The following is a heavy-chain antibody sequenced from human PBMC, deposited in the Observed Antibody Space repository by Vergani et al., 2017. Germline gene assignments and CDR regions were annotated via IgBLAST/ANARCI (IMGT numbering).Heavy chain of an antibody. CDR2: INHSGST. CDR3: ARERLYHDRNGEDAFDI. CDR1: GGSFSGYY. V-gene: IGHV4-34*01. J-gene: IGHJ3*02. Sequence: QVQLQQWGAGLLKPSETLSLTCAVYGGSFSGYYWSWIRQPPGKGLEWIGEINHSGSTNYNPSLKSRVTISVDTSKNQFALKLSSVTAADTAVYYCARERLYHDRNGEDAFDIWGQGTMVTVAS. D-gene: IGHD2-8*01.